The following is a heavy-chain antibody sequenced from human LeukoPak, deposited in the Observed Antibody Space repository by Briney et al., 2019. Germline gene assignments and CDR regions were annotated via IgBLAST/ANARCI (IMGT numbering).Heavy chain of an antibody. V-gene: IGHV3-30*03. D-gene: IGHD6-19*01. J-gene: IGHJ4*02. CDR2: ISTDGSDK. Sequence: PGGSLRLSCAASGFTFNNFGMQWVRQAPGKGLEWVALISTDGSDKYYADSVKGRFTISRDNSKNTPYLQMNSLRAEDTAVYYCARRSAVARNYYFDYWGQGTLVTVSS. CDR1: GFTFNNFG. CDR3: ARRSAVARNYYFDY.